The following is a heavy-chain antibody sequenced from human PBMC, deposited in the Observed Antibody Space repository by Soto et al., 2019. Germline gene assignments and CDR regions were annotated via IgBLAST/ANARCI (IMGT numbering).Heavy chain of an antibody. Sequence: GGSLRLSCAASGFTFSSYWMSWVRQAPGKGLEWVANIKQDGSEKYYVDSVKGRFTISRDNAKNSLYLQMNSLRAEDTAVYYCARDVSGSGYWFDPWGQGTLVTVSS. CDR3: ARDVSGSGYWFDP. CDR2: IKQDGSEK. V-gene: IGHV3-7*01. D-gene: IGHD3-10*01. J-gene: IGHJ5*02. CDR1: GFTFSSYW.